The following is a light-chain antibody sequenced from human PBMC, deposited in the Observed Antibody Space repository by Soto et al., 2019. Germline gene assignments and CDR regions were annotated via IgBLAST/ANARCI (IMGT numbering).Light chain of an antibody. CDR1: QTISTS. Sequence: DIQMTQSPPSLSASVGDGVAITCRASQTISTSLNWYRQKPGKAPKLLIYATSSLQSGVPSRFSGSGSETDFTLTISSLQPEDFASYYCQQSYTTPRTFGQGTKVDI. V-gene: IGKV1-39*01. J-gene: IGKJ1*01. CDR2: ATS. CDR3: QQSYTTPRT.